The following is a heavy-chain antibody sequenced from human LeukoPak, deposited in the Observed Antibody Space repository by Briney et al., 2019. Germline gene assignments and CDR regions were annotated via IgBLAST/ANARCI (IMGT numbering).Heavy chain of an antibody. J-gene: IGHJ3*02. V-gene: IGHV1-69*13. CDR2: IIPIFGTA. D-gene: IGHD3-3*01. Sequence: ASVKVSCKASGGTFSSYAISWVRQAPGQGLEWMGGIIPIFGTANYAQKFQGRVTITADESTSTAYMELSSLRSEDTAVYYCARTRILWRYDFWSGYNAFDIWGQGTMVTVSS. CDR3: ARTRILWRYDFWSGYNAFDI. CDR1: GGTFSSYA.